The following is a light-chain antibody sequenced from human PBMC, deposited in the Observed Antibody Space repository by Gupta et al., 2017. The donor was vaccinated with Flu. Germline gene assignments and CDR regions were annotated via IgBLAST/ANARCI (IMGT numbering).Light chain of an antibody. CDR2: GAS. J-gene: IGKJ2*01. Sequence: PGERVTLSCRASQGVSSSYLTWYQQKPGQAPRLLIYGASTRATGIPPRFSGSGSGTDFTLTSSSLQPEDFAVYYCQQDSNSYTFGQGTKLEIK. CDR1: QGVSSSY. V-gene: IGKV3D-7*01. CDR3: QQDSNSYT.